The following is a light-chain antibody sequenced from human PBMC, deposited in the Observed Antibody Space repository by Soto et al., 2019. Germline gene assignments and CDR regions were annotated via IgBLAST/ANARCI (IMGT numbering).Light chain of an antibody. CDR1: GHITSSS. CDR2: DSS. J-gene: IGKJ5*01. Sequence: PGARSPLSCTVAGHITSSSLAWYQQKPGQAPRLLIYDSSSRASGIPARFSGSGSGTGFRLTISTMEPDDFAAYYCQQYDNLSVTFGQGTRLEIK. CDR3: QQYDNLSVT. V-gene: IGKV3-20*01.